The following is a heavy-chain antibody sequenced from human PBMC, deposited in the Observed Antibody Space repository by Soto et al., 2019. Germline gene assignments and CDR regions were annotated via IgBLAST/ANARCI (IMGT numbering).Heavy chain of an antibody. Sequence: QVQLVESGGGVVQPGRSLRLSCAASGFTFSSYGTRWVRQAPGKGLEWVAVISYVGSNKYYADSVKGRFTISRDKSKNTLYLQMNSLRAANMAVYYCSKAVATPDIVVEPADLNDALDIWGQGTMVTVSS. D-gene: IGHD2-2*01. CDR2: ISYVGSNK. CDR1: GFTFSSYG. CDR3: SKAVATPDIVVEPADLNDALDI. V-gene: IGHV3-30*18. J-gene: IGHJ3*02.